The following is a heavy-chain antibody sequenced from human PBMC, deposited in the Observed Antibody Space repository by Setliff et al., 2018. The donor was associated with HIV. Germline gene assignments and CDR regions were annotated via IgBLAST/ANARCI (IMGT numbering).Heavy chain of an antibody. J-gene: IGHJ3*01. V-gene: IGHV3-30*02. CDR3: ARDRTYPNDVFDL. Sequence: GGSLRLSCAASGFTFSSYGMHWVRQPPGKGLEWVAFIRYDGTNKYYADSVKGRFTISRDNSRYTLYLQMNNLRAEDTAIYYCARDRTYPNDVFDLWGQGTVVTVSS. CDR2: IRYDGTNK. CDR1: GFTFSSYG.